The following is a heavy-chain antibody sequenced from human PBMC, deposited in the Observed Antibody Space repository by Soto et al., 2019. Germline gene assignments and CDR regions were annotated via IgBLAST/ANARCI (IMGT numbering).Heavy chain of an antibody. D-gene: IGHD3-22*01. V-gene: IGHV3-66*01. J-gene: IGHJ6*02. CDR1: GFTVSSNY. CDR2: IYSGGST. Sequence: PGGSLRLSCAASGFTVSSNYMSWVRQDPGKGLEWVSVIYSGGSTYYADSVKGRFTISRDNSKNTLYLQMNSLRAEDTAVYYCARDFVRYYDSSGYYIPSYYGMDVWGQGTTVTVSS. CDR3: ARDFVRYYDSSGYYIPSYYGMDV.